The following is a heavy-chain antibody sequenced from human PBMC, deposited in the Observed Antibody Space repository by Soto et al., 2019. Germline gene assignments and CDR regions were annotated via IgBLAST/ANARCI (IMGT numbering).Heavy chain of an antibody. CDR1: GDSCSSNSAA. D-gene: IGHD6-6*01. V-gene: IGHV6-1*01. CDR2: TYYRSKWYN. J-gene: IGHJ4*02. CDR3: ARGSFGRSIPARESLDY. Sequence: QSLSLTSAISGDSCSSNSAACNLIRHSPSRGLEWLGRTYYRSKWYNDYAVSVKSRITINPDTSKNQFSLQLNSVTPDDTAVYYCARGSFGRSIPARESLDYWGQGTLVTVSS.